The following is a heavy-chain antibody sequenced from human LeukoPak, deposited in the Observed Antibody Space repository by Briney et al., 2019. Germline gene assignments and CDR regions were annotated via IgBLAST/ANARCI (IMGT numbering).Heavy chain of an antibody. J-gene: IGHJ4*02. V-gene: IGHV5-51*01. CDR3: ARRRYCSGGSCYAYFDY. D-gene: IGHD2-15*01. CDR1: GYSFTSYW. CDR2: IYPGDSDT. Sequence: GESLKISCKGSGYSFTSYWIGWVRQMPGKGLEWMGIIYPGDSDTRYSPSFQGQVTISADKSISTAYLQWSSLKASDTAMYYSARRRYCSGGSCYAYFDYWGQGTLVTVSS.